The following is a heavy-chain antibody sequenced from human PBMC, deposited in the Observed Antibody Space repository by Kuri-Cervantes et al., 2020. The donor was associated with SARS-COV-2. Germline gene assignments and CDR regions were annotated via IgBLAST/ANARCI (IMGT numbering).Heavy chain of an antibody. CDR1: GFTFDDYA. J-gene: IGHJ4*02. CDR3: ARVAGDPYYFDY. D-gene: IGHD7-27*01. V-gene: IGHV3-9*01. CDR2: ISWNSGSI. Sequence: LSLTCAASGFTFDDYAMHWVRQAPGKGLEWVSGISWNSGSIGYADSVKGRFTISRDNAKNSLYLQMNSLRAEDTAVYYCARVAGDPYYFDYWGQGTLVTVSS.